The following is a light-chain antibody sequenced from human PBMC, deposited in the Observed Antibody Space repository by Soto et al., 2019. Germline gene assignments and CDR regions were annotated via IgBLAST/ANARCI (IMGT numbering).Light chain of an antibody. CDR2: EVT. V-gene: IGLV2-14*01. Sequence: QSALTQPASVSGSPGQSITISCTGTSSDVGDYPYVSWYQQHPGEVPKLIIYEVTSRPYGVTSRFSGSKSENTASLTISGLQAEDEADYYCSSYSATNTLVVGGGTKVTVL. J-gene: IGLJ1*01. CDR1: SSDVGDYPY. CDR3: SSYSATNTLV.